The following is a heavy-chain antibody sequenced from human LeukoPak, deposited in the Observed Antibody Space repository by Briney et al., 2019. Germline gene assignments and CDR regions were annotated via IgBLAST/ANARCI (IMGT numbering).Heavy chain of an antibody. D-gene: IGHD4-17*01. J-gene: IGHJ6*03. CDR3: ARVDTVNYYYYMDV. V-gene: IGHV1-8*01. CDR1: GYTFTSYD. Sequence: GASVKVSCKASGYTFTSYDINWVRQATGQGLEWMGWMNPNSGNTGYAQKFQGRVTMTRNTSISTAYMELSSLTLDDTAVYYCARVDTVNYYYYMDVWGKGTPVTVSS. CDR2: MNPNSGNT.